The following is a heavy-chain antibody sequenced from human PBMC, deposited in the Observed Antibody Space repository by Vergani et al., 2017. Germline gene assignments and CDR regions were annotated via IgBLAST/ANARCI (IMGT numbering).Heavy chain of an antibody. J-gene: IGHJ4*02. CDR3: ARMKVHYYFDY. D-gene: IGHD3-10*01. CDR2: IDWDEDK. Sequence: QVTLEESGPALVKPTQTLTLTCTFSGFSLSTSGMRVSWIRQPPGKALEWLARIDWDEDKFYSTSLKTRLNISEDTSKNQVVLTMTNMDPVDTATYYCARMKVHYYFDYWGQGTLVTVSS. V-gene: IGHV2-70*04. CDR1: GFSLSTSGMR.